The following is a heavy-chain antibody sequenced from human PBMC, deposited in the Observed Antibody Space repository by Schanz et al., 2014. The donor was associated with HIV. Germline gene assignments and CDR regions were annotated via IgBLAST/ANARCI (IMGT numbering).Heavy chain of an antibody. D-gene: IGHD2-2*01. CDR1: GFTFSSYA. Sequence: QVQLVESGGGVVQPGRSLKLSCAASGFTFSSYAMHWVRQAPGKGLEWVAVISYDGGNKYYADSVKGRFTISRDNSKNTLYLQMNSLRAEDTAVYXCARVNDKGWAYCSSTTCLFWYFDLWGRGTLVTVSS. CDR3: ARVNDKGWAYCSSTTCLFWYFDL. V-gene: IGHV3-30-3*01. J-gene: IGHJ2*01. CDR2: ISYDGGNK.